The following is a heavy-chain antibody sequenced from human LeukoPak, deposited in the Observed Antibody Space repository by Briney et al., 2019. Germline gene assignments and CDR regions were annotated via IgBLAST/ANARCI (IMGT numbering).Heavy chain of an antibody. D-gene: IGHD6-19*01. CDR1: GYTFTSYD. J-gene: IGHJ4*02. V-gene: IGHV1-8*01. Sequence: VASVKVSCKAYGYTFTSYDINWVRQATGQGLEWMGWMNPNSGNTGYAQKFQGRVTMTRDTSINTAYMELSSLRSEDTALYYCARGGSGWPIDYWGQGTLVTVSS. CDR3: ARGGSGWPIDY. CDR2: MNPNSGNT.